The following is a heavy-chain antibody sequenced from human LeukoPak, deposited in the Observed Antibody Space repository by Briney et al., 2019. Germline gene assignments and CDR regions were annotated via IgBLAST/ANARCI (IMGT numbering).Heavy chain of an antibody. Sequence: GGSLRLSCAAPGFTFSNYSMNWVRQAPGKGLEWVSSISFSGSYIYYADSLRGRITISRDNTKNSLYLQMNSLRAEDTAVYYCARRATTERGHSYGLDYWGQGTLVTVSS. V-gene: IGHV3-21*01. J-gene: IGHJ4*01. D-gene: IGHD5-18*01. CDR2: ISFSGSYI. CDR1: GFTFSNYS. CDR3: ARRATTERGHSYGLDY.